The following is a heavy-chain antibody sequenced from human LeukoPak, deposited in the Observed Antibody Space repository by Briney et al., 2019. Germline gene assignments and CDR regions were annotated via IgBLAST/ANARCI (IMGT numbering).Heavy chain of an antibody. CDR1: GFTFSSYA. CDR2: ISYDGSNK. J-gene: IGHJ4*02. Sequence: QPGRSLRLSCAASGFTFSSYAMHWVRQAPGKGLGWVAVISYDGSNKYYADSVKGRSTISRDNSKNTPYLQMNSLRAEDTAVYYCARDSYYDFWSGLDYWGQGTLITVSS. V-gene: IGHV3-30-3*01. D-gene: IGHD3-3*01. CDR3: ARDSYYDFWSGLDY.